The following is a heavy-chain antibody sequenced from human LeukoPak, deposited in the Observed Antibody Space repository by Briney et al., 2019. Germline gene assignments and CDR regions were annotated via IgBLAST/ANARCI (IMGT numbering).Heavy chain of an antibody. CDR2: MSAYNGNT. V-gene: IGHV1-18*01. D-gene: IGHD1-26*01. Sequence: GASVKVSFKASGYTFTSYGINWVRQAPGQGLEWMGWMSAYNGNTNYAQKFQGRVTMTTDTSTSTAYMQLRSLRTDDTAVYYWARALPAYSGSYYWGLNAFDIWGQGTMVTVSS. J-gene: IGHJ3*02. CDR1: GYTFTSYG. CDR3: ARALPAYSGSYYWGLNAFDI.